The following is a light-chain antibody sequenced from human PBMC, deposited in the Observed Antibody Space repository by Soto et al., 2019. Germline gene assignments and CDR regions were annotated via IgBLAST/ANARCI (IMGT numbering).Light chain of an antibody. J-gene: IGLJ2*01. CDR1: SSDVGGYNY. V-gene: IGLV2-11*01. CDR3: CSYAGTVV. Sequence: QSALTQPRSVSGSPGQSVTISCTGTSSDVGGYNYVSWYQQHPGKAPKLMIYDVSKRPSGVPDRFSGSKSGNTASLTISGLQAEDRADYYCCSYAGTVVFGGGTTLTVL. CDR2: DVS.